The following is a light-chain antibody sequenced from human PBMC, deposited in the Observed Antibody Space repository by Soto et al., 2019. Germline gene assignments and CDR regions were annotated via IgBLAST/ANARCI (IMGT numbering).Light chain of an antibody. Sequence: DIVMTQSPLSLSVTPGEPSSSSCRSSHSLLDSNGYNCLDWYLQKPGHSPQLLIYLGSSRASGVPDRFSGSGSGTDFTLKISSVEAEDVGIYYCMQGLQTPHTFGGVTKVEIK. CDR2: LGS. J-gene: IGKJ4*01. V-gene: IGKV2-28*01. CDR1: HSLLDSNGYNC. CDR3: MQGLQTPHT.